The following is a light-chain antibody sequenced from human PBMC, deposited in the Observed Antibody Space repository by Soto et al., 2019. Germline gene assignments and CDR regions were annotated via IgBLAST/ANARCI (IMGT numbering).Light chain of an antibody. CDR3: QQYKSYSGT. CDR1: QSISSW. J-gene: IGKJ1*01. CDR2: KAS. Sequence: DIQMTQSPSTLSASVGDRVTITCRASQSISSWLAWYQQKPGKAPKLLIYKASSLESGVPSRFSGSGSGTEFTLTISSLQPDDFATYYCQQYKSYSGTFGQGTKGDIK. V-gene: IGKV1-5*03.